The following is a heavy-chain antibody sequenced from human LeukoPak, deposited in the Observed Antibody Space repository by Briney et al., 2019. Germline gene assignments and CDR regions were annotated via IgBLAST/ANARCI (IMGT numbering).Heavy chain of an antibody. D-gene: IGHD5-24*01. Sequence: GGSLRLSCVASGLPIADFAMHWVRQAPGKGLEWVSLISGDGVSTFYADSVKGRFSISRDNSKNSLYLEMNSLRAEDTALYYCARDRRRDGNNYLDYWGQGTLVTVSS. CDR3: ARDRRRDGNNYLDY. CDR1: GLPIADFA. V-gene: IGHV3-43*02. CDR2: ISGDGVST. J-gene: IGHJ4*02.